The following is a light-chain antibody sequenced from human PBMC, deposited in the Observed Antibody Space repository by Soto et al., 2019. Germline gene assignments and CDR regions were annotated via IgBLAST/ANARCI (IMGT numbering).Light chain of an antibody. V-gene: IGKV4-1*01. Sequence: DIVLTQSPANLAVSLGARATINCRSSQSVFYTSNRKNNFAWYQLKPGQPPKLLIFWASTRASGVPDRFSGSGAETDFSLTISDLQAEDVAIYFCQQHYTSPLTFGGGTKVEI. J-gene: IGKJ4*01. CDR2: WAS. CDR3: QQHYTSPLT. CDR1: QSVFYTSNRKNN.